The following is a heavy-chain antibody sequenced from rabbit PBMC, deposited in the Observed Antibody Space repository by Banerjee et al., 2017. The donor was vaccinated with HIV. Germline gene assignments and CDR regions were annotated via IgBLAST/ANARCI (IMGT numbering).Heavy chain of an antibody. CDR1: GFSFSSSYW. D-gene: IGHD4-2*01. CDR2: IYAGSSSYT. V-gene: IGHV1S40*01. CDR3: AREGDAGDADWYWGL. Sequence: QSLEESGGDLVKPGASLTLTCTASGFSFSSSYWTCWVRQAPGKGLEWIACIYAGSSSYTQYASWAKGRFTISKTSSTTVTLQMTSLTAADTATYFCAREGDAGDADWYWGLWGPGTLVTVS. J-gene: IGHJ6*01.